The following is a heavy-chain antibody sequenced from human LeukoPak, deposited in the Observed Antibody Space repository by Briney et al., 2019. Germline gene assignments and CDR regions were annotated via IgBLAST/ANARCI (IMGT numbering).Heavy chain of an antibody. CDR2: IIPIFGTA. D-gene: IGHD3-3*01. Sequence: SVKVSCKXSGGTFSSYAISWVRQAPGQGLEWMGGIIPIFGTANYAQKFQGRVTITADESTSTAYMELSSLRSEDTAVYYCVRSPITIFGVARIYYFDYWGQGTLVTVSS. J-gene: IGHJ4*02. CDR1: GGTFSSYA. CDR3: VRSPITIFGVARIYYFDY. V-gene: IGHV1-69*01.